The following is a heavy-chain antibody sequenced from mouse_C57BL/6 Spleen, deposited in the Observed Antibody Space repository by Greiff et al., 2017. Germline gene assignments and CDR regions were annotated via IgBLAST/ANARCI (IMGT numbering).Heavy chain of an antibody. CDR1: GFSLSTSGMG. V-gene: IGHV8-12*01. J-gene: IGHJ3*01. Sequence: VKLMESGPGILQSSQTLSLTCSFSGFSLSTSGMGVSWIRQPSGKGLEWLAHIYWDDDKRYNPSLKSRLTISKDTSRNQVFLKITSVDTADTATYYCARGYGSSYWFAYWGQGTLVTVSA. D-gene: IGHD1-1*01. CDR2: IYWDDDK. CDR3: ARGYGSSYWFAY.